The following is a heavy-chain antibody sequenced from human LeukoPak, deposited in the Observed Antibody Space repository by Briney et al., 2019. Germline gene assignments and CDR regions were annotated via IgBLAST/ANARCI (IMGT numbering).Heavy chain of an antibody. CDR1: GYTFTSYG. J-gene: IGHJ4*02. D-gene: IGHD5-24*01. V-gene: IGHV1-18*01. CDR3: ARFLDRYGYNFFDY. CDR2: ISAYNGNT. Sequence: VSVKVSCKASGYTFTSYGISWVRQAPGQGLEWMGWISAYNGNTNFAQKLQGRVTMTTDTSTSTAYMELRSLRSDDTAVYYCARFLDRYGYNFFDYWGQGTLVTVSS.